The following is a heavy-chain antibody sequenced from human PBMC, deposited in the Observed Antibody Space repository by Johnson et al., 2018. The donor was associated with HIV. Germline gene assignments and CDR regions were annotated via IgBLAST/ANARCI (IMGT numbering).Heavy chain of an antibody. Sequence: QVQLVESGGGVVQPGRSLRLSCAASGFTFSSYAMHWVRQAPGKGLEWVAVISYDGSNKYYVDSVKGRFTISRDNSRNTLFLQMSNLRTEETAVYYCAKGEAQEGWIQLWSYAFDFWGRGTMVTVSS. D-gene: IGHD5-18*01. CDR3: AKGEAQEGWIQLWSYAFDF. CDR1: GFTFSSYA. J-gene: IGHJ3*01. CDR2: ISYDGSNK. V-gene: IGHV3-30*18.